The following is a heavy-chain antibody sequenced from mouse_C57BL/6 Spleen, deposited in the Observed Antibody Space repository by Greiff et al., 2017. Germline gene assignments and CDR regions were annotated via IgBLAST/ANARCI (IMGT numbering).Heavy chain of an antibody. CDR3: ARSGYYDPTKYFDV. J-gene: IGHJ1*03. CDR1: GYAFSSSW. V-gene: IGHV1-82*01. CDR2: IYPGDGDT. Sequence: QVQLQQSGPELVKPGASVKISCKASGYAFSSSWMNWVKQRPGKGLEWIGRIYPGDGDTNYNGKFKGKATLTADKSSSTAYMQLSSLTSEDSAVYFCARSGYYDPTKYFDVWGTGTTVTVSS. D-gene: IGHD2-4*01.